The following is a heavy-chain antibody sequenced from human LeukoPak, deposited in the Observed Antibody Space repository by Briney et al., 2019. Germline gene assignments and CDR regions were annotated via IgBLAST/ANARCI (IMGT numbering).Heavy chain of an antibody. CDR3: TRAPDDSSGYPYYFGY. D-gene: IGHD3-22*01. V-gene: IGHV3-49*03. CDR2: IRSKAYGGTT. J-gene: IGHJ4*02. CDR1: GFTFGDYA. Sequence: GGSLRLSCTASGFTFGDYAMSWFRQAPGKGLEWVGFIRSKAYGGTTEYAASVKGRFTISRDDSKSIAYLQMNSLKTEDTAVYYCTRAPDDSSGYPYYFGYWGQGTLVTVSS.